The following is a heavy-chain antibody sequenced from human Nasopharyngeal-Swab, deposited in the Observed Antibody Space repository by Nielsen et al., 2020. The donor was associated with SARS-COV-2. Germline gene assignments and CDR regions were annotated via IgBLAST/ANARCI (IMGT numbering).Heavy chain of an antibody. Sequence: GGSLRLSCAASGFTFSSYEMNWVRQAPGKGLEWVSYINTGSSSIYYADSVKGRFTISRDNAKNSLYLQMNSLRDEDTAVYYCARGAYGDYGKVSYYYYGMDVWGQGTTVTVSS. CDR1: GFTFSSYE. J-gene: IGHJ6*02. V-gene: IGHV3-48*02. CDR2: INTGSSSI. CDR3: ARGAYGDYGKVSYYYYGMDV. D-gene: IGHD4-17*01.